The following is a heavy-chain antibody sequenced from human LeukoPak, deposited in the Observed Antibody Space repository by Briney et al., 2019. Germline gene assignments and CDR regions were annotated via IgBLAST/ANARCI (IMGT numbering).Heavy chain of an antibody. Sequence: GGSLRLSCAASGFTFSSYSMNWVRQAPGKGLEWVSSISSSSSYIYYADSVKGRFTISRDNDKNSLYLQMNSLRAEDTAVYYCAVSVVITFDYWGQGTLVTVSS. D-gene: IGHD3-22*01. V-gene: IGHV3-21*01. CDR1: GFTFSSYS. J-gene: IGHJ4*02. CDR2: ISSSSSYI. CDR3: AVSVVITFDY.